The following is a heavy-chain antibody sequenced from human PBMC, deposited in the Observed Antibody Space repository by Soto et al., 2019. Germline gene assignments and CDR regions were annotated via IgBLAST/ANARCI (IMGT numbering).Heavy chain of an antibody. CDR3: AAESVGATSPSFDY. D-gene: IGHD1-26*01. Sequence: PSETLSLTCTVSAGSISSGGYYWSWLRQHPGKGLEWIGYIYYSGSTYYNPSLKSRVTISVDTSKNQFSLKLSSVTAADTAVYYCAAESVGATSPSFDYWGQGTLVTVSS. V-gene: IGHV4-31*03. CDR1: AGSISSGGYY. CDR2: IYYSGST. J-gene: IGHJ4*02.